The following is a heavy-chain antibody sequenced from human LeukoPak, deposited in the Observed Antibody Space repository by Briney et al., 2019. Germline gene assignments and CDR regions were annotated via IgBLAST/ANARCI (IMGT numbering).Heavy chain of an antibody. CDR1: GYRFTNYW. CDR2: INPSDSDT. J-gene: IGHJ4*02. CDR3: ARARVYSSSSAPKGFDF. Sequence: GESLKISCKGSGYRFTNYWNGWARQMPGKGLEWMGIINPSDSDTRYSPSFQGQVTISADKSISTAYLQWSSLKASDTAMYYCARARVYSSSSAPKGFDFWGQGTLVTVSS. V-gene: IGHV5-51*01. D-gene: IGHD6-6*01.